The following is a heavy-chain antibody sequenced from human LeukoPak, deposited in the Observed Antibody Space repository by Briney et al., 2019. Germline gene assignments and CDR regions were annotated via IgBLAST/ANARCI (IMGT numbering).Heavy chain of an antibody. Sequence: GGSLRLSCAASGFTFSTYAMSWVRQAPGKGLEWVSGISGSGTSTYHADSVRGRFTISRDNSKNTLFLQMDSLRAEDTAVYYCAKARAQNYYDSSGYTLDSWSQGSLVTVSS. V-gene: IGHV3-23*01. CDR1: GFTFSTYA. J-gene: IGHJ4*02. D-gene: IGHD3-22*01. CDR2: ISGSGTST. CDR3: AKARAQNYYDSSGYTLDS.